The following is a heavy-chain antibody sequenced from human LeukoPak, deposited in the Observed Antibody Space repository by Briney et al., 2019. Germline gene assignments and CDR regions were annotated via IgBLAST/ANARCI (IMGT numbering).Heavy chain of an antibody. CDR2: IYVTGN. CDR3: ARHIGGGIEDMDV. CDR1: GGSIGTYY. Sequence: PSETLSLACTVSGGSIGTYYWSWVRQSPGKGLEWIGYIYVTGNRYNPYLQSRVTISVDTSRNQFFLKMSSVTAADTAVYYCARHIGGGIEDMDVWGKGTKVTVSS. D-gene: IGHD3-16*02. J-gene: IGHJ6*03. V-gene: IGHV4-59*08.